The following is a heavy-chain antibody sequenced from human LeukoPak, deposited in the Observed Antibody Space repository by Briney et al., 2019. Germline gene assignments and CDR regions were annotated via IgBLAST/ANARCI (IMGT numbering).Heavy chain of an antibody. J-gene: IGHJ3*02. D-gene: IGHD1-7*01. Sequence: GGSLRLSCAVSGLTFRSYEMNWVRQAPGKGLEWVSYISSGGSTIYYADSVKGRFTVSRDNAENSLYLQMNSLRAEDTAVYYCASETEIGNYDAFDIWGQGTMVTVSS. CDR2: ISSGGSTI. CDR1: GLTFRSYE. CDR3: ASETEIGNYDAFDI. V-gene: IGHV3-48*03.